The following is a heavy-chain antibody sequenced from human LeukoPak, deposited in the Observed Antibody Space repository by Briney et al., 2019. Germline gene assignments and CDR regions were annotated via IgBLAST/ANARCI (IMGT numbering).Heavy chain of an antibody. Sequence: SETLSLTCTVSGGSISSYYWSWIRQPPGKGLEWIACISYSGSTKYNPSLKSRVTISVDTSKNQFSLKLSSVTAADTAVYYCARDGPGGYYYDYWGQGTLVTVSS. CDR1: GGSISSYY. CDR2: ISYSGST. D-gene: IGHD3-22*01. J-gene: IGHJ4*02. CDR3: ARDGPGGYYYDY. V-gene: IGHV4-59*01.